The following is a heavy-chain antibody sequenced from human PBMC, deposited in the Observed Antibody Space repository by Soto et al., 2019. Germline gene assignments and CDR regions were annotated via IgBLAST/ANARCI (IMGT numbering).Heavy chain of an antibody. CDR3: AKVIWVVVDAFDI. CDR1: GFTFSIYA. D-gene: IGHD3-22*01. CDR2: ISGSGGST. J-gene: IGHJ3*02. Sequence: QSGGSLRLSCAASGFTFSIYAMSWVRQAPGKGLEWASAISGSGGSTYYADSVKGRFTISRDNSKNTLYLQMNSLRAEDTAVYYCAKVIWVVVDAFDIWGQGTMVTVSS. V-gene: IGHV3-23*01.